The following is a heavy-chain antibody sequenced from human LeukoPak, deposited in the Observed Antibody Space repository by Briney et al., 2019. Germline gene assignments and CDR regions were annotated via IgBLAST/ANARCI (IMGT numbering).Heavy chain of an antibody. Sequence: GASVKVSCKASGYTFTGYYMHWVRQAPGQGLEWMGIINPSGGSTSYAQKFQGRVTMTRDMSTSTVYMELSSLRSEDTAVYYCAREVWAGIAARRPPPPQRNNWFDPWGQGTLVTVSS. CDR1: GYTFTGYY. V-gene: IGHV1-46*01. CDR2: INPSGGST. J-gene: IGHJ5*02. CDR3: AREVWAGIAARRPPPPQRNNWFDP. D-gene: IGHD6-6*01.